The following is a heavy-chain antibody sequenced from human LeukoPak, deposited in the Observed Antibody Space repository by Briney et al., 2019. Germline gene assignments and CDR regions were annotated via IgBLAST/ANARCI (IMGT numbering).Heavy chain of an antibody. Sequence: SETLSLTCTVSGGSMSRYYWSWIRQPPGKGLEWIAYISDIGSINYNPSLKSRVTISLDTSKNQFSLKLSSVTAADTAVYYCAGHHPRNTVDFWGQGTLVTVSS. D-gene: IGHD2-8*02. J-gene: IGHJ4*02. CDR3: AGHHPRNTVDF. V-gene: IGHV4-59*08. CDR2: ISDIGSI. CDR1: GGSMSRYY.